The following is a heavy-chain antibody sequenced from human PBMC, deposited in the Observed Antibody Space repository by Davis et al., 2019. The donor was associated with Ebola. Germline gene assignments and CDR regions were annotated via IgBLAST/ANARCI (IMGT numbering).Heavy chain of an antibody. CDR3: AREAPRFGRTGTGSWEGT. J-gene: IGHJ5*02. CDR2: IKQDGSEK. V-gene: IGHV3-7*03. CDR1: GFTFSSYW. D-gene: IGHD1-7*01. Sequence: PGGSLRLSCAASGFTFSSYWMSWVRQAPGKGLEWVANIKQDGSEKYYVDSVKGRFTISRDNAKNSLYLQMNSLRAEDTAVYYCAREAPRFGRTGTGSWEGTWGQGTLVTVSS.